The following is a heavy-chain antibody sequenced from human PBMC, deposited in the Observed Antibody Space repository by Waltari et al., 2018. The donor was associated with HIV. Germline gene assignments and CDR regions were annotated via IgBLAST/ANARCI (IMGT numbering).Heavy chain of an antibody. CDR3: ASERRIGSSPYSRCAIYYFEN. V-gene: IGHV4-31*03. J-gene: IGHJ4*02. CDR1: GGSISSGENY. CDR2: IYYSRNT. D-gene: IGHD2-2*01. Sequence: QVQLQEPGPGLVKPSQTLTLTCPVSGGSISSGENYWSWIRHHPGKGLEWIGDIYYSRNTYSNPSHRSRVTVSVDTAKNQCSLKLSSVTAADAAVDYCASERRIGSSPYSRCAIYYFENWGQGTLVTVSS.